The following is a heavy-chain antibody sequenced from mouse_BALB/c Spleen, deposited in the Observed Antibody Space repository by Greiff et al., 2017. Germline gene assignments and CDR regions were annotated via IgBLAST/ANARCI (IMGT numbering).Heavy chain of an antibody. J-gene: IGHJ1*01. D-gene: IGHD1-1*01. CDR3: ARHRFYYGSSYWYFDV. CDR2: ISSGGGST. CDR1: GFAFSSYD. V-gene: IGHV5-12-1*01. Sequence: EVKLVESGGGLVKPGGSLKLSCAASGFAFSSYDMSWVRQTPEKRLEWVAYISSGGGSTYYPDTVKGRFTISRDNAKNTLYLQMSSLKSEDTAMYYCARHRFYYGSSYWYFDVWGAGTTVTVSS.